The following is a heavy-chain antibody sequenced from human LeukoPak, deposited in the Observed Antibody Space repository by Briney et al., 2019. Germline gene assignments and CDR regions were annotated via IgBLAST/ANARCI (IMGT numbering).Heavy chain of an antibody. CDR3: ARAPSEIGGYYPEYFRH. J-gene: IGHJ1*01. Sequence: PGGSLRLSCTASGFLLSNFWMHWVRQVPGKGLVWVSRIISDGTTTSYADPVKGRFTISRDNAKNTLYLQMNSLRAEDTGVYYCARAPSEIGGYYPEYFRHWGQGTLVTVSS. D-gene: IGHD3-22*01. CDR2: IISDGTTT. V-gene: IGHV3-74*01. CDR1: GFLLSNFW.